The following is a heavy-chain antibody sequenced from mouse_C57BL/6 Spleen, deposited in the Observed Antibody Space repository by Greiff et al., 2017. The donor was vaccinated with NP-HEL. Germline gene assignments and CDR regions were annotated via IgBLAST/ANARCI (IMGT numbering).Heavy chain of an antibody. J-gene: IGHJ2*01. CDR2: INPNNGGT. CDR3: ARSGDVRTYYFDY. D-gene: IGHD3-1*01. CDR1: GYTFTDYN. Sequence: EVQLQQSGPELVKPGASVKIPCKASGYTFTDYNMDWVKQSHGKSLEWIGDINPNNGGTTYNQKIKGKATLTVDKSSSTAYMELRSLTSEDTAVYYCARSGDVRTYYFDYWGQGTTLTVSS. V-gene: IGHV1-18*01.